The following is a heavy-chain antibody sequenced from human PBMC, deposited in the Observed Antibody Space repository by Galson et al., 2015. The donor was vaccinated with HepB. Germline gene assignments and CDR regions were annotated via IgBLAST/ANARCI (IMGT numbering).Heavy chain of an antibody. CDR2: TYYRSKWYN. CDR3: ARWRHDSGDFDY. CDR1: GDSVSSNSAA. D-gene: IGHD4-17*01. J-gene: IGHJ4*02. V-gene: IGHV6-1*01. Sequence: CAISGDSVSSNSAAWNWIRQSPSRGLEWLGRTYYRSKWYNDYAVSVKSQITINPDTSKNQFSLQLNSVTPEDTAAYYCARWRHDSGDFDYWSQGALVTVPS.